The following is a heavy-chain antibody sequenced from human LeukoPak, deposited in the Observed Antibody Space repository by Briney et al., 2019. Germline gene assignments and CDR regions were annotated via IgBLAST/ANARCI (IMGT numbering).Heavy chain of an antibody. J-gene: IGHJ4*02. CDR3: ARGRSGLFDY. V-gene: IGHV4-59*01. D-gene: IGHD3-16*01. CDR1: GFTFSAYA. CDR2: MYYSGRT. Sequence: GSLTLSCEASGFTFSAYAMTWVRQAPGKGLEWIGYMYYSGRTNYNPSLKSRVTISGDTFKNQFSLKLSSVTAADTAVYYCARGRSGLFDYWGQGTLVTVSS.